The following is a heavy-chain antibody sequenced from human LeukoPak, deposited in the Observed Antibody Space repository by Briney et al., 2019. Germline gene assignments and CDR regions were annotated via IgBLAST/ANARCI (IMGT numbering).Heavy chain of an antibody. D-gene: IGHD2-15*01. V-gene: IGHV3-48*03. Sequence: QPGGSLRLSCAASGFAFSSYDMNWVRQAPGRGLEWVSHISSSGGIIYYADSVRGRFTISRDNAKNSLYLQMNSLGAEDTAVYYCARSAYYFDYWGQGTLVTVSS. CDR3: ARSAYYFDY. CDR2: ISSSGGII. J-gene: IGHJ4*02. CDR1: GFAFSSYD.